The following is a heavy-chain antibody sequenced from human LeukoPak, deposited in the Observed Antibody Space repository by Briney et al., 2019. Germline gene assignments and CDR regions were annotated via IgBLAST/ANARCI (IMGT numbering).Heavy chain of an antibody. J-gene: IGHJ4*02. V-gene: IGHV1-18*01. Sequence: ASVKVSCKASGYTFTSYGISWVRQATGQGLEWMGWISASNGNTNYAQKLQGRVTMTTDTSTSTAYMELRSLRSDDTAVYYCARSAYDSSAAPPHWWGQGTLATVSS. CDR2: ISASNGNT. CDR1: GYTFTSYG. CDR3: ARSAYDSSAAPPHW. D-gene: IGHD3-22*01.